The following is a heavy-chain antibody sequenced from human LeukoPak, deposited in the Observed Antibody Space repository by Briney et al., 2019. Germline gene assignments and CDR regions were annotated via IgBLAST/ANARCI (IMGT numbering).Heavy chain of an antibody. CDR1: GYTFTSYG. V-gene: IGHV1-18*01. J-gene: IGHJ5*02. CDR2: ISAYNGNT. Sequence: ASVKVSRKASGYTFTSYGISWVRQAPGQGLEWMGWISAYNGNTNYAQKLQGRVTMTTDTSTSTAYMELRSLRSDDTAVYYCARDAVWEVAGYWFDPWGQGTLVTVSS. CDR3: ARDAVWEVAGYWFDP. D-gene: IGHD6-19*01.